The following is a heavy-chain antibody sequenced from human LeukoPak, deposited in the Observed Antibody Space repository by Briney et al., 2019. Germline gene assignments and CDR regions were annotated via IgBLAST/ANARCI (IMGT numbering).Heavy chain of an antibody. J-gene: IGHJ4*02. CDR1: GDSISSSSYY. V-gene: IGHV4-39*02. CDR2: IYYSGST. Sequence: SETLSLTCTVSGDSISSSSYYWVWLRQPPGKGLEWIATIYYSGSTYYNPSLKSRVTISVDTSKNQFSLRLSSVTAADTAIYYCARDVPKYFDSVWGSSRYTGYFDYWGQGTLVTVSS. D-gene: IGHD3-16*02. CDR3: ARDVPKYFDSVWGSSRYTGYFDY.